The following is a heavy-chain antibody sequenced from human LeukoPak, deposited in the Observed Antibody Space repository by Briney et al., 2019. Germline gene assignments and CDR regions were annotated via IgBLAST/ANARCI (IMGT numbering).Heavy chain of an antibody. CDR1: GGSISSYY. Sequence: SKTLSLTCTVSGGSISSYYWSWIRQPAGKGLEWIGRIYTSGSTNYNPSLKSRVTMSVDTSKNQFSLKLSSVTAADTAVYYCARGLFSHYYDSSGYSTHDAFDIWGQGTMVTVSS. CDR2: IYTSGST. D-gene: IGHD3-22*01. CDR3: ARGLFSHYYDSSGYSTHDAFDI. J-gene: IGHJ3*02. V-gene: IGHV4-4*07.